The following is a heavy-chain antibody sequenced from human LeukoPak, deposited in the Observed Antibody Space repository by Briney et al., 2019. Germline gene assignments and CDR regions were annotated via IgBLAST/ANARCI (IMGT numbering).Heavy chain of an antibody. D-gene: IGHD6-13*01. CDR2: ISWDGGST. J-gene: IGHJ6*02. Sequence: GGSLRLSCAASGFTFDDYTMPWVRQAPGKGLEWVSLISWDGGSTYYADSVKGRFTISRDNSKNSLYLQMNSLRTEDTALYYCAKDMLKGSSSWYINYYYYYGMDVWGQGTTVTVSS. CDR1: GFTFDDYT. V-gene: IGHV3-43*01. CDR3: AKDMLKGSSSWYINYYYYYGMDV.